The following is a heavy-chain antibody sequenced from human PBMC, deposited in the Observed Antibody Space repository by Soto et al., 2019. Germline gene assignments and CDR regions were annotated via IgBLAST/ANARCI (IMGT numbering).Heavy chain of an antibody. CDR2: ISSSGSTI. J-gene: IGHJ6*02. CDR3: ARVSIRQDYYGMDV. CDR1: GFTFSDYY. Sequence: PGGSLRLSCAASGFTFSDYYMSWIRQAPGKGLEWVSYISSSGSTIYYADSVKGRFTISRDNAKNSLYLQMNSLRAEDTAVYYCARVSIRQDYYGMDVWGQGTTVTVSS. V-gene: IGHV3-11*01. D-gene: IGHD3-9*01.